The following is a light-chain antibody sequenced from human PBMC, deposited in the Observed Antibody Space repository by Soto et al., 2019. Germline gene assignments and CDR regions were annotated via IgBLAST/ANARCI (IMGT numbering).Light chain of an antibody. J-gene: IGKJ1*01. CDR1: QSVRNSY. V-gene: IGKV3-20*01. CDR2: GAY. CDR3: QQYGSSPPVT. Sequence: IVLTQSPVTLSVSPGERATLSCRASQSVRNSYLAWYQQKPGQAPRLLIYGAYTRATGIPVRFSGSGSGTDFTLTISRLEPEDFAVYYCQQYGSSPPVTFGQGTKVDIK.